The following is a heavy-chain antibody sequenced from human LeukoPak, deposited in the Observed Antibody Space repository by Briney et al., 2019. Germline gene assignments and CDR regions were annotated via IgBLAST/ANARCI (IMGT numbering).Heavy chain of an antibody. CDR2: VSGSGHST. CDR3: ARGFGRSGTYLGY. J-gene: IGHJ4*02. Sequence: GGSLRLSCAASGFTFSSYVMAWDRQAPGKGLEYVSGVSGSGHSTYYADYVKGRFTISRDNSKNTLYLQINSLRAEDTAVYYCARGFGRSGTYLGYWGQGTLVTVSS. D-gene: IGHD1-26*01. V-gene: IGHV3-23*01. CDR1: GFTFSSYV.